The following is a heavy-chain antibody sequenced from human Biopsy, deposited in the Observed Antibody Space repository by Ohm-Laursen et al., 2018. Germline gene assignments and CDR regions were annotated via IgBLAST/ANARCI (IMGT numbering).Heavy chain of an antibody. Sequence: SLRLSCTASGFTFSSYWMSWVRQAPGKGPEWVSTISANGATSYYADSVKGRFTISRDNSKNTLYLQMNSVRADDTAIYYCAKGGSITIFGVVINNCFDPWGQGTRVTVSS. D-gene: IGHD3-3*01. CDR2: ISANGATS. CDR1: GFTFSSYW. V-gene: IGHV3-23*01. J-gene: IGHJ5*02. CDR3: AKGGSITIFGVVINNCFDP.